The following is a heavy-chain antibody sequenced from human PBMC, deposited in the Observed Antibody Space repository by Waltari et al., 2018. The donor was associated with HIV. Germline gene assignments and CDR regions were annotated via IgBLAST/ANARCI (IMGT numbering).Heavy chain of an antibody. V-gene: IGHV3-7*01. CDR3: ARDYDAFDI. J-gene: IGHJ3*02. CDR1: GFTFVGFW. CDR2: IKQDGSGK. Sequence: EVQLVESGGGLVQPGGSRRLSCAALGFTFVGFWISWVRQAPGKGLEWVANIKQDGSGKYYVDSVKGRFTISRDNAKNSLYLQMNSLRAEDTAVYYCARDYDAFDIWGQGTMVTVSS.